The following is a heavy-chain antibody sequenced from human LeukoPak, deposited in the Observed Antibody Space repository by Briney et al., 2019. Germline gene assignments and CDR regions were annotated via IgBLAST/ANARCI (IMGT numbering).Heavy chain of an antibody. V-gene: IGHV3-21*01. Sequence: GGSLRLSCAASGFTFSSFSMDWVRQAPGKGLEWVSSISSTSSYIYYADSVKGRFTIARDKDKNSVYLQMTSLRAEDTAVYNCARESGSRSYYYYMDVWGKGTTVTVSS. CDR1: GFTFSSFS. D-gene: IGHD2-2*01. CDR2: ISSTSSYI. CDR3: ARESGSRSYYYYMDV. J-gene: IGHJ6*03.